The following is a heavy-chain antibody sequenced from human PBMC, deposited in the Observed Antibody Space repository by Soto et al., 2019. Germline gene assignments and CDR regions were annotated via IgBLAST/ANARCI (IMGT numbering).Heavy chain of an antibody. J-gene: IGHJ5*02. Sequence: SETLSLTCTVSGGSISSYYWSWIRQPPGKGLEWIGYIYYSGSTNYNPSLKSRVTISVDTSKNQFSLKLTSVTAADTALYYCARDYFDSSDYTTNWFDPWGQGTLVTVSS. D-gene: IGHD3-22*01. CDR1: GGSISSYY. CDR2: IYYSGST. V-gene: IGHV4-59*08. CDR3: ARDYFDSSDYTTNWFDP.